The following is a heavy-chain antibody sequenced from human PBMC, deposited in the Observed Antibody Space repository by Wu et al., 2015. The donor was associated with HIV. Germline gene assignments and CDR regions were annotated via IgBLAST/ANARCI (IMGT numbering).Heavy chain of an antibody. V-gene: IGHV1-18*01. CDR3: ARVKGFIKGPSDV. Sequence: QVQLVQSGAEVTEPGASVKVSCKASGYIFTNFGISWARQTPGQGLEWLGCISTYNGETHSAQSLQGRLTMTTDTSTSTAYLELRSLTSDDTAIYYCARVKGFIKGPSDVWGQGTLVTVSS. CDR2: ISTYNGET. CDR1: GYIFTNFG. J-gene: IGHJ3*01. D-gene: IGHD3-10*01.